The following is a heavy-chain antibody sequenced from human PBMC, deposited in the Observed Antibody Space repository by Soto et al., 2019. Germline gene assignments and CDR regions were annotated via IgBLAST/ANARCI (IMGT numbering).Heavy chain of an antibody. CDR1: GDTFTSYG. CDR2: ISAYNGNT. D-gene: IGHD2-2*02. CDR3: AREPCQYQLRYKCYDYGMDV. J-gene: IGHJ6*02. Sequence: ASVKVSCKASGDTFTSYGISWVRQAPGQGLEWMGWISAYNGNTNYAQKLQGRVTMTTDTSTSTAYMELRSLRSDDTAVDYRAREPCQYQLRYKCYDYGMDVWGQGTTVTVSS. V-gene: IGHV1-18*01.